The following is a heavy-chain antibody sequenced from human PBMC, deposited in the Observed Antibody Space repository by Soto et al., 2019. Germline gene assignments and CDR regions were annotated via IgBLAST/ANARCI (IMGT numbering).Heavy chain of an antibody. V-gene: IGHV3-23*01. Sequence: GGSLRLSCAASGFTFSSYAMSWVRQAPGKGLEWVSAISGSGGSTYYADSVKGRFTISRDNSKNMLYLQMNSLRAEGTAVFYCAKLGGRYYYDSSGYYDYWGQGTLVTVSS. D-gene: IGHD3-22*01. CDR3: AKLGGRYYYDSSGYYDY. J-gene: IGHJ4*02. CDR2: ISGSGGST. CDR1: GFTFSSYA.